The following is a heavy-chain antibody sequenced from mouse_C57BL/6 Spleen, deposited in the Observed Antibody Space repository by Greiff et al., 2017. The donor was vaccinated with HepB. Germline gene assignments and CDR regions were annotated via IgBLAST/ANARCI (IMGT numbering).Heavy chain of an antibody. Sequence: VKLVESGPGLVAPSQSLSITCTVSGFSLTSYGVDWVRQSPGKGLEWLGVIWGVGSTNYNSALKSRLSISKDNSKSQVFLKMNSLQTDDTAMYYWASGKLGRAMDYWGQGTSVTVSS. J-gene: IGHJ4*01. D-gene: IGHD4-1*01. V-gene: IGHV2-6*01. CDR3: ASGKLGRAMDY. CDR2: IWGVGST. CDR1: GFSLTSYG.